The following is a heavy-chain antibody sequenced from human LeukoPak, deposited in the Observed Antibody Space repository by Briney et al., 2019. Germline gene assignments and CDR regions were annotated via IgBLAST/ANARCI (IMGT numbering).Heavy chain of an antibody. Sequence: SETLSLTCTVSGGSINSYYWSWIRQPPGKGLEWIGYIYYSGSTNYNPSLKSRVTISVDTSKNQFSLKLSSVTAADTAVYYCARAAYYYDSSGYRQGDAFDIWGQGTMVTVSS. CDR2: IYYSGST. V-gene: IGHV4-59*01. CDR3: ARAAYYYDSSGYRQGDAFDI. D-gene: IGHD3-22*01. CDR1: GGSINSYY. J-gene: IGHJ3*02.